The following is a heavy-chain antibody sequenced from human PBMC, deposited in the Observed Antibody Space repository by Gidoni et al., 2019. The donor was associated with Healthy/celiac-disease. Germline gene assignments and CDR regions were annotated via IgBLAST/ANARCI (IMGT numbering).Heavy chain of an antibody. V-gene: IGHV1-24*01. CDR1: GYTLTEFS. J-gene: IGHJ6*02. D-gene: IGHD6-19*01. CDR3: ATDIRSSGWHGPLYGMDV. Sequence: QVQLVQSGAEVKKPGASVKVSCKVSGYTLTEFSMHWVRQAPGKGLEWMGGFDPEDGETIYAQKFQGRVTMTEDTSTDTAYMELSSLRSEDTAVYYCATDIRSSGWHGPLYGMDVWGQGTTVTVSS. CDR2: FDPEDGET.